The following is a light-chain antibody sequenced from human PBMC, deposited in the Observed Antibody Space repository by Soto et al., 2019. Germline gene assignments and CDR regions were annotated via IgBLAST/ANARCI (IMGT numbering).Light chain of an antibody. CDR1: QSVSSSY. CDR3: QQYGSSPKLT. J-gene: IGKJ4*01. CDR2: GAS. V-gene: IGKV3-20*01. Sequence: EMLLTQSPGTLSLSPGERATLSCRASQSVSSSYLAWYQQKPGQAPRLLIYGASSRATGIPDRFSGSGSGTDFTLTISRLEPEDFAVYYCQQYGSSPKLTFGGGTKVDIK.